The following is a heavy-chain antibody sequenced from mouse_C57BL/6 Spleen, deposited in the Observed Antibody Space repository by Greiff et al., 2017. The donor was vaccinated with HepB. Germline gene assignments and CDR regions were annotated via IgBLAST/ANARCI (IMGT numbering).Heavy chain of an antibody. Sequence: QVHVKQPGAELVKPGASVKLSCKASGYTFTSYWMQWVKQRPGQGLEWIGEIDPSDSYTNYNQKFKGKATLTVDTSSSTAYMQLSSLTSEDSAVYYCARKMDYGSSYGAMDYWGQGTSVTVSS. CDR3: ARKMDYGSSYGAMDY. D-gene: IGHD1-1*01. CDR2: IDPSDSYT. J-gene: IGHJ4*01. CDR1: GYTFTSYW. V-gene: IGHV1-50*01.